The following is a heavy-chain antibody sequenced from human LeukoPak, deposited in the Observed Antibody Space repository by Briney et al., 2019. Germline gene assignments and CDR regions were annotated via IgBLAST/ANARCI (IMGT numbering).Heavy chain of an antibody. CDR3: ARVSTYDAFDI. CDR2: ISSSSSYI. J-gene: IGHJ3*02. Sequence: GGSLRLSCAASGFTFSIYSMNWVRQAPGKGLEWVSSISSSSSYIYYADSVKGRFTISRDNAKNSLYLQMNSLRAEDTAVYYCARVSTYDAFDIWGQGTMVTVSS. V-gene: IGHV3-21*01. CDR1: GFTFSIYS.